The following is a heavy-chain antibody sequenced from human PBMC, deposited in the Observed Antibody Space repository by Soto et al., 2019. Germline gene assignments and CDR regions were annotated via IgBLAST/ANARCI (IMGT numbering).Heavy chain of an antibody. CDR2: IGTGSDT. CDR1: GFTFSSYA. D-gene: IGHD2-2*01. J-gene: IGHJ4*02. V-gene: IGHV3-23*01. Sequence: PGESLKISCAASGFTFSSYAMNWVRQAPGKGLEWVSAIGTGSDTYYADSVKGRFTISRDNSKTTLYLQMNSLRAEDTALYYCAKKYPGTRPFDYWGQGTLVTVSS. CDR3: AKKYPGTRPFDY.